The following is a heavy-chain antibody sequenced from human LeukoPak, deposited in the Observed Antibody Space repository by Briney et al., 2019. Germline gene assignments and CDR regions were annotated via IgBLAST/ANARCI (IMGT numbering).Heavy chain of an antibody. V-gene: IGHV4-4*07. CDR1: GGSFNSYY. CDR2: IHTSGST. J-gene: IGHJ4*02. D-gene: IGHD4-17*01. Sequence: SETLSLTCTVSGGSFNSYYWSWLRQPAGKGLEWIGRIHTSGSTDYSPSLQSRVTISVDMSKKQFSLNLSSVTAADTAVYYCARDIVYLIDEDYGWGQRTLVTVSS. CDR3: ARDIVYLIDEDYG.